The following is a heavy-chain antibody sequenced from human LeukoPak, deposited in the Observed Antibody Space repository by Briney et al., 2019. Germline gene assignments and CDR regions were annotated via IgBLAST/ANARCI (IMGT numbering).Heavy chain of an antibody. CDR1: GFTFSSYW. CDR2: IKQDGSEK. V-gene: IGHV3-7*01. D-gene: IGHD3-22*01. Sequence: GGSLRLSCAASGFTFSSYWMSWVRQAPGKGLEWVANIKQDGSEKYYVDSVKGRFTISRDNAKNSLYLQMNSLRAEDTAVYYCARSDRSGYFQGIDYWGQGTLFTVSS. CDR3: ARSDRSGYFQGIDY. J-gene: IGHJ4*02.